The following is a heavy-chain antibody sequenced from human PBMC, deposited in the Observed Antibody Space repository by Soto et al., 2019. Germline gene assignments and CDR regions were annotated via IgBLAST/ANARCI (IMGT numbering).Heavy chain of an antibody. V-gene: IGHV4-59*08. CDR2: IYYAGST. Sequence: AETLSLTCTVSAGSTIGYYWSWIRQPPGRGLEWIGFIYYAGSTKYNPSLNSRVTISVDPSKNHFSLTVTSVTAADTAVYYCVRQWVADWGHFDYWGQGTLVTVSS. D-gene: IGHD3-9*01. CDR3: VRQWVADWGHFDY. J-gene: IGHJ4*02. CDR1: AGSTIGYY.